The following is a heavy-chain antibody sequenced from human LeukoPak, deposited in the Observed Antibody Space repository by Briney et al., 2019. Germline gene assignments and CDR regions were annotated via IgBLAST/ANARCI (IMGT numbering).Heavy chain of an antibody. CDR2: ISSDTINE. CDR1: GFSFSNYV. V-gene: IGHV3-30-3*01. CDR3: AKEAGYSYGFDY. Sequence: GRSLRLSCVASGFSFSNYVIHWVRQAPGKGLEWVAVISSDTINEYYADSVKGRFTISRDNSKNTLYLQMNSLRADDTAVYYCAKEAGYSYGFDYWGQGTLVTVSS. J-gene: IGHJ4*02. D-gene: IGHD5-18*01.